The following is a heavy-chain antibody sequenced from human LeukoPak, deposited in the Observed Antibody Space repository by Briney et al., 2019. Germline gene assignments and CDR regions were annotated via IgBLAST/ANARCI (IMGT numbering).Heavy chain of an antibody. V-gene: IGHV4-38-2*01. CDR3: ATWAPFVADGFDY. J-gene: IGHJ4*02. CDR1: GYSINSHHF. D-gene: IGHD2-15*01. CDR2: IRHIGDS. Sequence: EPSETLSLTCAVSGYSINSHHFLNWIRQSPGKGLEWIASIRHIGDSYYNPSLRSRVSIWLDTSKNQFSLSLTSVTAADTAVYFCATWAPFVADGFDYWGQGSLVTVSS.